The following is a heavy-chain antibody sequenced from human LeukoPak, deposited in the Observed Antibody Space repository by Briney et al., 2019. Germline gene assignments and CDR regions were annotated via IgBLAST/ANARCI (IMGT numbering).Heavy chain of an antibody. V-gene: IGHV4-30-4*01. CDR1: GGSISSGDYY. D-gene: IGHD3-22*01. CDR2: MYYSGST. J-gene: IGHJ5*02. CDR3: ARPYYYDSRIDP. Sequence: PSETLTLTCTVSGGSISSGDYYWSWIRQPPGKGLEWIAYMYYSGSTYYNPSLKSRVTMSADTSKNQLSLKLSSVTAADTAVYYCARPYYYDSRIDPWGQGILVTVSS.